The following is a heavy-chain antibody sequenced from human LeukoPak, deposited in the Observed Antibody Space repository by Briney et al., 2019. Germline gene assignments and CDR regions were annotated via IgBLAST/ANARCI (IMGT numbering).Heavy chain of an antibody. J-gene: IGHJ4*02. CDR3: ARVFSSGSYDY. V-gene: IGHV1-8*03. CDR1: RYTFTSYD. D-gene: IGHD1-26*01. CDR2: MNPNSGNT. Sequence: GASVKVSCRASRYTFTSYDINWVRQATGQGLEWMGWMNPNSGNTGYAQKSQGRVTITRNTSISTAYMELSSLRSEDTAVYYCARVFSSGSYDYWGQGTLVTVSS.